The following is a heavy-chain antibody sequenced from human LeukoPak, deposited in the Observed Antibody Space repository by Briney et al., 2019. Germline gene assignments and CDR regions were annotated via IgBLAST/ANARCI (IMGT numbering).Heavy chain of an antibody. CDR1: GFTFSSYG. Sequence: PGRSLRLSCAASGFTFSSYGMHWVRQVPGKGLEWVAVISYDGSNKYYADSVKGRFTISRDNSKNTLYLQMNSLRAEDTAVYYCAKDSGIAVAGTDYWGQGTLVTVSS. CDR2: ISYDGSNK. J-gene: IGHJ4*02. V-gene: IGHV3-30*18. CDR3: AKDSGIAVAGTDY. D-gene: IGHD6-19*01.